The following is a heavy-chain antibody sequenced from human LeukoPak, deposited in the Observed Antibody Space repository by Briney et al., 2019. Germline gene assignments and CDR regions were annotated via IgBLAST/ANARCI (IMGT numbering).Heavy chain of an antibody. D-gene: IGHD2-15*01. V-gene: IGHV4-61*01. CDR3: AREAVRVRSWFDP. J-gene: IGHJ5*02. Sequence: SETLSLTCTASGVSVSSGSYYWSWIPQPPGKGLEWIGYIYYSGSTNYNPSLNSRVTISVDTSKNQFSLKRSSVTAADTAVYYCAREAVRVRSWFDPWGQGTLVTVSS. CDR1: GVSVSSGSYY. CDR2: IYYSGST.